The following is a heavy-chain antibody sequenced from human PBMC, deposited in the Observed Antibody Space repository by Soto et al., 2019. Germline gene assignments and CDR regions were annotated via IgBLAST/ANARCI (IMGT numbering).Heavy chain of an antibody. V-gene: IGHV3-23*01. Sequence: EEQLLEFGGGLVQRGGSLRLSCAASGVTLNNYAMSWVRQAPGTGLEWVSGISGSGGSTYYSVKGRFTISRDNSKNTLYLQMNSLRAEDAAIYYCVKVLRSGGHVFALDVWGHGTAVTVAS. CDR3: VKVLRSGGHVFALDV. CDR1: GVTLNNYA. CDR2: ISGSGGST. D-gene: IGHD5-12*01. J-gene: IGHJ6*02.